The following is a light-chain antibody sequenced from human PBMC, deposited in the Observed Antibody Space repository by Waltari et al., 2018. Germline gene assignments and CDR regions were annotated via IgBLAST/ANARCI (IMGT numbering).Light chain of an antibody. CDR3: MQGTYWPYT. CDR2: KVS. V-gene: IGKV2-30*01. Sequence: DVVMTQSPLSLPVTLGQPASISCKSSQSIVYSDGNIYLNWIQQRPGQSPRRLINKVSTRDSGGPDRFSGSGSGTDFTLKISSVEAEDVGVYYCMQGTYWPYTFGQGTKLEIK. J-gene: IGKJ2*01. CDR1: QSIVYSDGNIY.